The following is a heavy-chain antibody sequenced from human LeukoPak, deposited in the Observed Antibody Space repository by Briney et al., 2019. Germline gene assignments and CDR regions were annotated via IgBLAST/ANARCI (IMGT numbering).Heavy chain of an antibody. Sequence: GGSLRLSCAASGFTVSSNYMSWVRQAPGRGLEWVSAIYSGGSTYYADSVKGRFTISRDNSENTLCLQMNSLRAEDTAVYYCARRYCSGGSCYSDDAFDIWGQGTMVTVSS. CDR1: GFTVSSNY. J-gene: IGHJ3*02. D-gene: IGHD2-15*01. CDR2: IYSGGST. V-gene: IGHV3-53*01. CDR3: ARRYCSGGSCYSDDAFDI.